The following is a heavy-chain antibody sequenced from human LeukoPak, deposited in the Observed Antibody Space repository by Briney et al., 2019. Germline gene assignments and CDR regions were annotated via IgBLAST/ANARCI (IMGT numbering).Heavy chain of an antibody. CDR3: ARDPGLVVVPAAAHFDY. CDR1: GFTFSSYS. CDR2: ISSSSSYI. V-gene: IGHV3-21*01. Sequence: GGSLRLSCAACGFTFSSYSMNWVRQAPGKGLEWVSSISSSSSYIYYADSVKGRFTISRDNAKNSLYLQMNSLRAEDTAVYYCARDPGLVVVPAAAHFDYWGQGTLVTVSS. J-gene: IGHJ4*02. D-gene: IGHD2-2*01.